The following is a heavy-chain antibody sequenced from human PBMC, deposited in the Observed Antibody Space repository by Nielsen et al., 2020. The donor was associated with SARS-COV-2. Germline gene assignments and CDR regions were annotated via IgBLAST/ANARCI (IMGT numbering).Heavy chain of an antibody. D-gene: IGHD2-15*01. V-gene: IGHV4-61*08. CDR3: ARDRLGYCSGGSCYWYFDL. J-gene: IGHJ2*01. CDR2: IYYSGST. CDR1: GGSISSGGYY. Sequence: SETLSLTCTVSGGSISSGGYYWSWIRQHPGKGLEWIGYIYYSGSTYYNPSLKSRVTISVDTSKNQFSLKLSSVTAADTAVYYCARDRLGYCSGGSCYWYFDLWGRGTLVTVSS.